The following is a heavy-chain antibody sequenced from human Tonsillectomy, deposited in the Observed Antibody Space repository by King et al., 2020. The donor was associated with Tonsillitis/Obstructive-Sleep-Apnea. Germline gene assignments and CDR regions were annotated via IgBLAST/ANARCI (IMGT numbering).Heavy chain of an antibody. Sequence: VQLQQWGAGLLKPSETLSLTCAVYGGSFSGYYWSWIRQPPGKGLEWIGEINHSGSTNYNPSLKSQVTISVDTSKNQFSLKLSSLTAADTAVYYCARWRDIVVVPAAINRAWFDPWGQGTLVTVSS. CDR2: INHSGST. D-gene: IGHD2-2*01. CDR3: ARWRDIVVVPAAINRAWFDP. V-gene: IGHV4-34*01. CDR1: GGSFSGYY. J-gene: IGHJ5*02.